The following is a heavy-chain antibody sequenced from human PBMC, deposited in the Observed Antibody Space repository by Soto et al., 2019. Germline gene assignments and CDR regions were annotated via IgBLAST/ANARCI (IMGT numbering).Heavy chain of an antibody. V-gene: IGHV3-9*01. CDR3: AKDRGSGSYAANYYYYGMDV. J-gene: IGHJ6*02. CDR1: GFTFHNYA. D-gene: IGHD3-10*01. Sequence: PGGSLRLSCAASGFTFHNYAMHWVRQAPGKGLEWVAGISWNSGNIDFGDSVKGRFTISRDNAKTSLYLQMNSLRAEDTALYYCAKDRGSGSYAANYYYYGMDVWGQGTTVTVSS. CDR2: ISWNSGNI.